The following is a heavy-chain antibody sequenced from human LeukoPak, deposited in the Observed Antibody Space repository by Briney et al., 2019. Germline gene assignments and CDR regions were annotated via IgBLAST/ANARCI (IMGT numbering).Heavy chain of an antibody. CDR2: ISSSSSTI. D-gene: IGHD6-13*01. V-gene: IGHV3-48*04. Sequence: GGSLRLSCAASGFTFSSYSMNWVRQAPGKGLEWVSYISSSSSTIYYADSVKGRFTISRDNAKNTLYLQMNSLRAEDTAVYYCASSIAAAGRLFDYWGQGTLVTVSS. J-gene: IGHJ4*02. CDR1: GFTFSSYS. CDR3: ASSIAAAGRLFDY.